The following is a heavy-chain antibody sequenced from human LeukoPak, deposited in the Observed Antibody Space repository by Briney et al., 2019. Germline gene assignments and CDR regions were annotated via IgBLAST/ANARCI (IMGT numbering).Heavy chain of an antibody. CDR3: ARDRFWGDYSNYSGSLLGYYMDV. CDR2: IIPIFGTA. J-gene: IGHJ6*03. V-gene: IGHV1-69*05. Sequence: GASVKVSCKASAGTFSSYAISWVRQAPGQGLEWMGGIIPIFGTANYAQKFQGRVTITTDESTSTAYMELSSLRSEDTAVYYCARDRFWGDYSNYSGSLLGYYMDVWGKGTTVTVSS. CDR1: AGTFSSYA. D-gene: IGHD4-11*01.